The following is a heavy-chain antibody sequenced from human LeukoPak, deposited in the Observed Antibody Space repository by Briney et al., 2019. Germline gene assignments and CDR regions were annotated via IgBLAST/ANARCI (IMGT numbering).Heavy chain of an antibody. CDR1: GGSFSGYY. V-gene: IGHV4-34*01. CDR3: AGAYSSGWYESYYFDY. J-gene: IGHJ4*02. Sequence: SETLSLTCAVYGGSFSGYYWSWIRQPPGKGLEWIGEINHSGSTNYNPSLKSRVTISVDTSKNQFSLKLSSVTAADTAVYYCAGAYSSGWYESYYFDYWGQGTLVTVSS. CDR2: INHSGST. D-gene: IGHD6-19*01.